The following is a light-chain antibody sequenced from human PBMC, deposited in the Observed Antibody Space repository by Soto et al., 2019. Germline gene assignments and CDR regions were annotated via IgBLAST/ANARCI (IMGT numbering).Light chain of an antibody. J-gene: IGLJ1*01. Sequence: QSVLTQPPSASGSPGQSVAISCTGTSSDVGGYNYVSWYQQHPGKAPKLMIYEVNKRPSGVPDRFSGSKSGNTASLTAAGLQAEDEADYYCSSYAGSSNVFGTGTKVTFL. V-gene: IGLV2-8*01. CDR1: SSDVGGYNY. CDR2: EVN. CDR3: SSYAGSSNV.